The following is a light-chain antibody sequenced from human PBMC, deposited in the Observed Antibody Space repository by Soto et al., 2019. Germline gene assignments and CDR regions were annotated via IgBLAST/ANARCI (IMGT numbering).Light chain of an antibody. V-gene: IGKV1-39*01. CDR1: QSLSSD. J-gene: IGKJ5*01. CDR2: AAS. CDR3: QQSYSTPIT. Sequence: DIQMTQSPSSLSASVGDRVTITCRASQSLSSDLNWYQQKPGKAPKLLIYAASSLQSGVPSRFSGRGSWKDFTLTISSLQPEDFATYYCQQSYSTPITFGQGTRLEIK.